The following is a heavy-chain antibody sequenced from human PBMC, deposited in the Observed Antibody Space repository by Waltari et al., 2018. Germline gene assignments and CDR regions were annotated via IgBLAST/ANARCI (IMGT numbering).Heavy chain of an antibody. J-gene: IGHJ3*02. V-gene: IGHV3-7*01. Sequence: EVQLVESGGGWVQPGGYLRLSCEASGFTLSNYWMSWVRQAPGKGPEWVANIMTDGREEYYVDSVRGRFTISRDNAKNSLYLQMNSLRPEDTAVYYCVRDQWFAFDIWGQGTMVTVSS. CDR2: IMTDGREE. CDR1: GFTLSNYW. CDR3: VRDQWFAFDI. D-gene: IGHD3-22*01.